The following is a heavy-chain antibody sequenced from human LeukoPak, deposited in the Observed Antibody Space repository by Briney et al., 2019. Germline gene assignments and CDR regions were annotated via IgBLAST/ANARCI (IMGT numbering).Heavy chain of an antibody. J-gene: IGHJ6*03. CDR3: ARDLPNFYHYMDV. V-gene: IGHV3-33*01. Sequence: GRSLRLSCAASGFTFSNHGMHWVRQAPGKGPEWVALIWYDGSNKYYGDPVKGRFTISRDNSKNTLYLQMNSLRAEGTAVYYCARDLPNFYHYMDVWGKGTTVTVSS. CDR1: GFTFSNHG. CDR2: IWYDGSNK.